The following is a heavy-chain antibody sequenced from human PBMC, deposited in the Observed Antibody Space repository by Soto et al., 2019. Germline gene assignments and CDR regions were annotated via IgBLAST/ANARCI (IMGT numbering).Heavy chain of an antibody. Sequence: GGSLRLSCAASGFTFSNAWMNWVRQAPGKGLEWVGRIKSKTDGGTTDYAAPVKGRFTISRGDSKNTLYLQMNSLKTEDTAVYYCTTRSGTVTEPYYYYYGMDVWGQGTTVTVSS. CDR1: GFTFSNAW. D-gene: IGHD4-4*01. V-gene: IGHV3-15*07. J-gene: IGHJ6*02. CDR3: TTRSGTVTEPYYYYYGMDV. CDR2: IKSKTDGGTT.